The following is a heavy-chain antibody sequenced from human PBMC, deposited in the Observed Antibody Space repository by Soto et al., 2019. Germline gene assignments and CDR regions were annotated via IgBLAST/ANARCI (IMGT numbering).Heavy chain of an antibody. J-gene: IGHJ4*02. V-gene: IGHV4-39*01. CDR2: IYYSGST. CDR3: ARRDDILTGFV. D-gene: IGHD3-9*01. CDR1: GGSISSSSYY. Sequence: QLQLQESGPGLVKPSETLSLTCTVSGGSISSSSYYWGWIRQPPGKGLEWIGSIYYSGSTYYNPSLKSRVTISVDTSKNQFSLKLSSVTAADTAVYYCARRDDILTGFVWGQGTLVTVSS.